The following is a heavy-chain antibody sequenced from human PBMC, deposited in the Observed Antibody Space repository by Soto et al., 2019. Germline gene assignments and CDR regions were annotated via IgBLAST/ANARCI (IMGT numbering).Heavy chain of an antibody. D-gene: IGHD3-10*01. CDR1: GGSISSGGYY. Sequence: PSETLSLTCTVSGGSISSGGYYWSWIRQHPGRGLEWIGYIYYSGSTYYNPSLKSRVTISVDTSKNQFSLKLSSVTAADTAVYYCARTYYGSGSYFTTYYYYYMDVWGKGTTVTVSS. CDR3: ARTYYGSGSYFTTYYYYYMDV. V-gene: IGHV4-31*03. J-gene: IGHJ6*03. CDR2: IYYSGST.